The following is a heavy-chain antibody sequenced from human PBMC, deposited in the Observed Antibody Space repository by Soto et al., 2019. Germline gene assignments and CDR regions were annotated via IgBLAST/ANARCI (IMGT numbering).Heavy chain of an antibody. CDR2: IYWDDDK. Sequence: QITLNESGPTVVRPTETLTLTCRFSGFSLTTSGVGVGWIRQSPGKAPEWLALIYWDDDKRYSASLKSRLTINRDTSKNQVVLTVSDLLPADTATYYCAHRVLRTVFGLVTTTAIYIDVWGQGTPVAVSS. CDR3: AHRVLRTVFGLVTTTAIYIDV. CDR1: GFSLTTSGVG. V-gene: IGHV2-5*02. D-gene: IGHD3-3*01. J-gene: IGHJ4*02.